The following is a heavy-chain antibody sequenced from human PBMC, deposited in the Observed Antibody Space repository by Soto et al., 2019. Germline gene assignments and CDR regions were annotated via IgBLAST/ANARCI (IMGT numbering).Heavy chain of an antibody. V-gene: IGHV4-34*01. CDR3: ARESHDILTGPPWVWYFDL. Sequence: QVQLQQWGAGPLRPLETLSLTCGVSGGSFSGYYWAWIRQSPGKGLEWIGEINDRGSINYNPSLKSRVSISVDTSKNDYSLNLRSVPAADTAVYSCARESHDILTGPPWVWYFDLWGRGTLVTVSS. CDR1: GGSFSGYY. J-gene: IGHJ2*01. CDR2: INDRGSI. D-gene: IGHD3-9*01.